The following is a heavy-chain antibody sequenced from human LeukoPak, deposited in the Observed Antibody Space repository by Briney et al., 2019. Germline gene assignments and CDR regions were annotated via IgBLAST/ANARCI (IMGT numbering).Heavy chain of an antibody. Sequence: ASVKVSCKASGYTFTSYGISWVRQAPGQGLEWMGWISAYNGNTNYAQKLQGRVTMTTDTSTSTAYMELRSLRSDDTAVYYCARDIGSLRWIYYYYGMDVWGQGTTVTVSS. CDR2: ISAYNGNT. D-gene: IGHD4-23*01. CDR3: ARDIGSLRWIYYYYGMDV. V-gene: IGHV1-18*01. CDR1: GYTFTSYG. J-gene: IGHJ6*02.